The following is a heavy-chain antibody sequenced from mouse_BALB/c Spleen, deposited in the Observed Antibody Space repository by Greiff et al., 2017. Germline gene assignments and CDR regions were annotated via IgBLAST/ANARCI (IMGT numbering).Heavy chain of an antibody. J-gene: IGHJ1*01. CDR1: GFNIKDTY. D-gene: IGHD1-1*01. Sequence: QVQLQQSGAELVKPGASVKLSCTASGFNIKDTYMHWVKQRPGQGLEWIGWIYPGDGSTKYNEKFKGKATLTADKSSSTAYMQLSSLTSENSAVYFCARNSYGSSPLNFDVWGAGTTVTVSS. CDR3: ARNSYGSSPLNFDV. CDR2: IYPGDGST. V-gene: IGHV1S56*01.